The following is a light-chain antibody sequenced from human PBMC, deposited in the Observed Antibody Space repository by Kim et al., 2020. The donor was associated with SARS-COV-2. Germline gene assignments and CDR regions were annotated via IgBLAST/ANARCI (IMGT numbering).Light chain of an antibody. V-gene: IGKV3-11*01. CDR2: DAS. CDR1: ENIDTY. J-gene: IGKJ4*01. Sequence: PGERATRSCRASENIDTYLAWYQQRPGQGPRLLVYDASNRATGVPDRFSGSGSGTDFTLTISSLEPEDFSIYYCQQRNSWPPAVTFGGGTKVDIK. CDR3: QQRNSWPPAVT.